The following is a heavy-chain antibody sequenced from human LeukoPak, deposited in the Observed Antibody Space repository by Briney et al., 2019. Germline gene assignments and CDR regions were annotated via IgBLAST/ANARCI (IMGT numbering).Heavy chain of an antibody. CDR3: ARPSRPATMWGPLFDFDY. CDR1: GYSFTSYW. Sequence: GESLKISCKGSGYSFTSYWIGWVRQMPGKGLEWMGIIYPGDSDTRYSPSFQGQVTISVDKSISTAYLQWSSLKASDTAIYYCARPSRPATMWGPLFDFDYWGQGTLVTVSS. J-gene: IGHJ4*02. CDR2: IYPGDSDT. V-gene: IGHV5-51*01. D-gene: IGHD2-2*01.